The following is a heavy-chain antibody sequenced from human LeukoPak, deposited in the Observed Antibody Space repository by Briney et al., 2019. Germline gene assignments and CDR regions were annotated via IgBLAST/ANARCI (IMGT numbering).Heavy chain of an antibody. CDR2: ISGSGGST. Sequence: PGGSLRLSCAASGFTFSSYAMSWVRQAPGKGLEWVSSISGSGGSTYYADSVKGRFSISRDNSKNTLYLQVNSLRADDTAVYYCARTGGGDYYYYYMDVWGKGTTVTISS. CDR1: GFTFSSYA. CDR3: ARTGGGDYYYYYMDV. D-gene: IGHD4-23*01. V-gene: IGHV3-23*01. J-gene: IGHJ6*03.